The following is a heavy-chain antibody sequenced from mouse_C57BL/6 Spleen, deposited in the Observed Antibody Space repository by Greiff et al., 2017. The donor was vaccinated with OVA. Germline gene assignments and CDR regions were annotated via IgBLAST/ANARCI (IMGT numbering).Heavy chain of an antibody. Sequence: EVHLVESGGGLVQPGGSLKLSCAASGFTFSDYYMYWVRQTPEKRLEWVAYISNGGGSTYYPDTVKGRFTISRDNAKNTLYLQMSRLKSEDTAMYYCARQSLLSYAMDYWGQGTSVTVSS. CDR1: GFTFSDYY. CDR2: ISNGGGST. D-gene: IGHD6-2*01. CDR3: ARQSLLSYAMDY. J-gene: IGHJ4*01. V-gene: IGHV5-12*01.